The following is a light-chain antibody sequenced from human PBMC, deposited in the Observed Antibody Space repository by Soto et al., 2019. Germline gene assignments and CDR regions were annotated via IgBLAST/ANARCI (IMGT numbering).Light chain of an antibody. CDR3: AAWDDSLNGRV. Sequence: QSALAQPHSASGTPGQMVTISCSGSSSNIGTSSVHWFQQLPGTAPKLLISTTNQRPSGVPERFSGSKSGTSASLAISGLQSEDEADYYCAAWDDSLNGRVFGTGTKVTVL. CDR1: SSNIGTSS. V-gene: IGLV1-44*01. J-gene: IGLJ1*01. CDR2: TTN.